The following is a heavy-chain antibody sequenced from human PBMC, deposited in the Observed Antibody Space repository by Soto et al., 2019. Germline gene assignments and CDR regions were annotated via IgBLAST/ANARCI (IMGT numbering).Heavy chain of an antibody. CDR2: IREDGSQK. CDR3: ARDHHRYSGYDYVDY. V-gene: IGHV3-7*05. D-gene: IGHD5-12*01. Sequence: PGGSLRLSCAASGFTFSSYWMSWVRQAPGKGLEWVANIREDGSQKYYLDSVKGRITISRDNAKNSLYLQMNSLRAEDTAVYYCARDHHRYSGYDYVDYWGQGTLVTVSS. CDR1: GFTFSSYW. J-gene: IGHJ4*02.